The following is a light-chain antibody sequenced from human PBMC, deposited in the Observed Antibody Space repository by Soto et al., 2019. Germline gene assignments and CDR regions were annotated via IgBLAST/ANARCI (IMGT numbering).Light chain of an antibody. J-gene: IGLJ2*01. V-gene: IGLV3-25*03. CDR3: QSADSSGTYGV. CDR1: ALPKQY. Sequence: SYELGQPPSVSVSPGQTARITCSGDALPKQYAYWYQQKPGQAPVLVIYKDSERPSGIPERFSGSSSGTTVTLTISGVQAEDEADYYCQSADSSGTYGVFGGGTKLTVL. CDR2: KDS.